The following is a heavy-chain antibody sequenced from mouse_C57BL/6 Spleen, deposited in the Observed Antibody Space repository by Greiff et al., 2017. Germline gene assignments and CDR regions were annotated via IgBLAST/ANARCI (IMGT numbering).Heavy chain of an antibody. D-gene: IGHD1-1*01. V-gene: IGHV1-55*01. CDR2: IYPGSGST. CDR3: AREVNCGSSYGWYFDV. Sequence: QVQLQQPGAELVKPGASVKMSCKASGYTFTSYWITWVKQRPGQGLEWIGDIYPGSGSTNYNEKFKSKATLTVDTASSTAYMQLSSLTSEDSAVYYCAREVNCGSSYGWYFDVWGTGTTVTFSS. J-gene: IGHJ1*03. CDR1: GYTFTSYW.